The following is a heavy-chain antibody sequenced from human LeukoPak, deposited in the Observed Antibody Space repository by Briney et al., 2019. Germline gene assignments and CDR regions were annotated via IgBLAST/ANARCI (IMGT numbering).Heavy chain of an antibody. CDR2: IYHSGST. Sequence: SETLSLTCTASGYSISSGYYWGWIQQPPGKGLEWIGSIYHSGSTYYNPSLKSRVTISVDTSKNQFSLKLSSVTAADTAVYYCARELGRFGYWGQGTLVTVSS. D-gene: IGHD1-26*01. V-gene: IGHV4-38-2*02. J-gene: IGHJ4*02. CDR1: GYSISSGYY. CDR3: ARELGRFGY.